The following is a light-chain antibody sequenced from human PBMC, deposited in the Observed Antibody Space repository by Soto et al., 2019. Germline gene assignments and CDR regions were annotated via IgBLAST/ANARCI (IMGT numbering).Light chain of an antibody. CDR1: QSVSSNY. V-gene: IGKV3-20*01. Sequence: EIVLTQSPGTLSLSPGERATLSCRASQSVSSNYITWYQQKPGQAPRRLIFGASSRATGIPDRFSGSGSGTDFTLTISRLDPEDFAVYYCQQYGSSPSTFGQGTKVEIK. CDR3: QQYGSSPST. CDR2: GAS. J-gene: IGKJ1*01.